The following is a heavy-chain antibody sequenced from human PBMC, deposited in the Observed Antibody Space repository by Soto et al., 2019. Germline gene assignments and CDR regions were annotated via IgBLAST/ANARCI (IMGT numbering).Heavy chain of an antibody. CDR3: ARVMGLNVDTAMVLGY. CDR2: INAGNGNT. D-gene: IGHD5-18*01. V-gene: IGHV1-3*01. CDR1: GYTFTGYA. J-gene: IGHJ4*02. Sequence: GASVKVSCKASGYTFTGYAMHWVRQAPGQRLEWMGWINAGNGNTKYSQKFQGRVTITRDTSASTAYMELSSLRSEDTAVYYCARVMGLNVDTAMVLGYWGQGTLVTVSS.